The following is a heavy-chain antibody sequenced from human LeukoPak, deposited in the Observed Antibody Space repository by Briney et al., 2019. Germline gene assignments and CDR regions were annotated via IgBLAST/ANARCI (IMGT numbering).Heavy chain of an antibody. V-gene: IGHV4-59*01. J-gene: IGHJ3*02. CDR3: ARLFSSSSGRAFDI. D-gene: IGHD6-6*01. CDR2: IYYSGST. CDR1: GGSISSYY. Sequence: SETLSLTCTVSGGSISSYYWSWIRQPPGKGLEWIGYIYYSGSTNYNPSLKSRVTISVDTSKNQFSLRLNSVTAADTAVYYCARLFSSSSGRAFDIWGQGTIVTVSS.